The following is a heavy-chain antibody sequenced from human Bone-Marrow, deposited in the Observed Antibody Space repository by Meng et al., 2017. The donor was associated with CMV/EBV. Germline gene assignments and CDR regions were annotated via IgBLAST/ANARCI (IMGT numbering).Heavy chain of an antibody. Sequence: SQTLSLTCAVYGESFSGHYWSWVRQTPEKGLEWIGEINDSGSANHNPFLKSRVTISVDTSKNQFSLRLSSVTAADTAVYYCARWSGTAIAARRGLYVDYWGQGTLVTVSS. CDR3: ARWSGTAIAARRGLYVDY. D-gene: IGHD6-6*01. CDR1: GESFSGHY. V-gene: IGHV4-34*01. CDR2: INDSGSA. J-gene: IGHJ4*02.